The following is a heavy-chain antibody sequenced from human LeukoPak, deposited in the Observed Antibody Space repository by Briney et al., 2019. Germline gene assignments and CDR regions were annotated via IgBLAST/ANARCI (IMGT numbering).Heavy chain of an antibody. CDR2: IYYSGST. CDR1: GGSISSYY. J-gene: IGHJ4*02. V-gene: IGHV4-59*01. CDR3: ARGVGTPYYYGSGSYYNRKPFDY. Sequence: SETLSLTCTVSGGSISSYYWSWIRQPPGKGLEWIGYIYYSGSTNYNPSLKSRVTISVDTSKNQFSLKLSSVTAADTAVYYCARGVGTPYYYGSGSYYNRKPFDYWGQGTLVTVSS. D-gene: IGHD3-10*01.